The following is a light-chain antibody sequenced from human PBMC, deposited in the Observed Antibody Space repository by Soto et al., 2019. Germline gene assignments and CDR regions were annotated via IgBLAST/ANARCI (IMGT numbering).Light chain of an antibody. CDR3: QQYDNWPRT. V-gene: IGKV3-15*01. CDR2: DAS. CDR1: QSVRSN. Sequence: VMTQSPATLSVSPGDRATLSCGASQSVRSNVAWYQQKPGQPPRLLIYDASTRATGIPYRFSGSGSGTELTLTTSRLKSEDFAVYYCQQYDNWPRTCGQGTKVDIK. J-gene: IGKJ1*01.